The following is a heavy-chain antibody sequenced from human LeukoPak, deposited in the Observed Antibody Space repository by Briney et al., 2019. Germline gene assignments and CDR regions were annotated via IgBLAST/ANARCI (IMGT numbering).Heavy chain of an antibody. V-gene: IGHV3-23*01. CDR2: IIGSGGST. Sequence: GGSLRLSCAASGFTFSSEVMNWVRQAPGPGVKGLSSIIGSGGSTFYAHSVKRRFTISRDNSRNTLYLQMNSLRAEDAAIFYCTRSFRGFDFYYFDNWGQGTLVTVSS. CDR1: GFTFSSEV. D-gene: IGHD5-12*01. CDR3: TRSFRGFDFYYFDN. J-gene: IGHJ4*02.